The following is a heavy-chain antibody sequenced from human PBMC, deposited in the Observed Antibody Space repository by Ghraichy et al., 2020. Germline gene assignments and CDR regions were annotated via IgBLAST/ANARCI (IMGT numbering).Heavy chain of an antibody. V-gene: IGHV4-34*01. CDR1: GGSFTGFY. CDR2: VRHTGST. CDR3: ARLSSGWSYIDY. D-gene: IGHD6-19*01. Sequence: SETLSLTCDVFGGSFTGFYWTWIRQPPGKELEWIGEVRHTGSTIYSPSLSSRVSISLDTSKNQFSLKLISVTAADTAVYYGARLSSGWSYIDYWGQGTLVTVSS. J-gene: IGHJ4*02.